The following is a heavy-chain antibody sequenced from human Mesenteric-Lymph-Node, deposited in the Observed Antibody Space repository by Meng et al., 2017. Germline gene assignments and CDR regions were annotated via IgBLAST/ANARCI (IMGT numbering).Heavy chain of an antibody. Sequence: KVSCKGSGYSLTSYWIGWVRQMPGKGLEWMGGIYPGDSDTRYSPSFQDQVSITADKTISTAYLQWSSLKASDTAIFYCAGPVYYYHSSGYYLNYWGQGTLVTVSS. CDR1: GYSLTSYW. D-gene: IGHD3-22*01. CDR3: AGPVYYYHSSGYYLNY. CDR2: IYPGDSDT. J-gene: IGHJ4*02. V-gene: IGHV5-51*01.